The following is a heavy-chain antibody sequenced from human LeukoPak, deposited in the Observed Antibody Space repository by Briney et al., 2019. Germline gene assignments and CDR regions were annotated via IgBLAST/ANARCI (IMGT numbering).Heavy chain of an antibody. CDR1: GFTFSSYE. D-gene: IGHD5-24*01. J-gene: IGHJ4*02. Sequence: GGSLRLSCAASGFTFSSYEMNWVRQAPGKGLEWVSYISSSGSTIYYEDSVKGRFTISRDNAKNSLYLQMNSLRAEDTAVYYCAREWLQLRAFDYWGQGTLVTVSS. CDR3: AREWLQLRAFDY. CDR2: ISSSGSTI. V-gene: IGHV3-48*03.